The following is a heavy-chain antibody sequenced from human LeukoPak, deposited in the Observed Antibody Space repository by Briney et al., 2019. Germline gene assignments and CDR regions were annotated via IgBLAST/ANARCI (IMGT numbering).Heavy chain of an antibody. V-gene: IGHV1-2*02. CDR3: ARAHIVATITIDY. CDR1: GYTFTGYY. Sequence: ASVKVSCKASGYTFTGYYMHWVRQAPGQGLEWMGWINPNSGGTNYAQKFQGRVTMTRDTSISTAYMELSRLRSGDTAVYYCARAHIVATITIDYWGQGTLVTVSS. D-gene: IGHD5-12*01. CDR2: INPNSGGT. J-gene: IGHJ4*02.